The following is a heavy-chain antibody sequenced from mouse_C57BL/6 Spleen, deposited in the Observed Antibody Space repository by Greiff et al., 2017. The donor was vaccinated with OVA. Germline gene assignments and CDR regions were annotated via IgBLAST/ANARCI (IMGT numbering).Heavy chain of an antibody. V-gene: IGHV1-61*01. CDR2: IYPSDSET. D-gene: IGHD2-1*01. J-gene: IGHJ1*03. CDR3: ARSDYGNSHWYFDV. CDR1: GYTFTSYW. Sequence: QVQLQQPGAELVRPGSSVKLSCKASGYTFTSYWMDWVKQRPGQGLEWIGNIYPSDSETHYNQKFKDKATLTVDKSSSTAYMQLSSLTSEDSVVYYCARSDYGNSHWYFDVWGTGTTVTVSS.